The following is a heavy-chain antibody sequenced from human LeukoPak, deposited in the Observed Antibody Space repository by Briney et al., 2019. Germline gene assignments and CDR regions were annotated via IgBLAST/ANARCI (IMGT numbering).Heavy chain of an antibody. CDR3: LRDLNWSLDQ. Sequence: GGSLRLSCAASGFTFSSSAMSWVRQAPGKGLEWVAAISDTGRLSYCADSVNGRFTISRDNSKNTLSLQMNSLRAADTAVYYCLRDLNWSLDQWGQGTLVTVSS. J-gene: IGHJ4*02. V-gene: IGHV3-23*01. CDR2: ISDTGRLS. CDR1: GFTFSSSA. D-gene: IGHD1-20*01.